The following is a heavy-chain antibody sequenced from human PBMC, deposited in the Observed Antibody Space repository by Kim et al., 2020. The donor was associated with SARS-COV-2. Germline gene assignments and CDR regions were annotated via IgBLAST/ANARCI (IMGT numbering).Heavy chain of an antibody. CDR2: ISSSSSTI. V-gene: IGHV3-48*02. D-gene: IGHD3-10*01. Sequence: GGSLRLSCAASGFTFSSYSMNWVRQAPGKGLEWVSYISSSSSTIYYADSVKGRFTISRDNAKNSLYLQMNSLRDEDTAVYYCARDLNYYGSGSYIHLFDYWGQGTLVTVSS. CDR1: GFTFSSYS. J-gene: IGHJ4*02. CDR3: ARDLNYYGSGSYIHLFDY.